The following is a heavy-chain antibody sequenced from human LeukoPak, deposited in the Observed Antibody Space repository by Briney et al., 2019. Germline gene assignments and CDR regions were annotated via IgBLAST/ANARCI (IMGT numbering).Heavy chain of an antibody. CDR3: ARASSGWYGLFDY. CDR1: GVSTKSYYY. Sequence: SETLSLTCTVSGVSTKSYYYWSWIRQPPGKGLEWIGYIYYSGSTNYNPSLKSRVTISVDTSKNQFSLKLSSVTAADTAVYYCARASSGWYGLFDYWGRGTLVTVSS. CDR2: IYYSGST. V-gene: IGHV4-59*01. J-gene: IGHJ4*02. D-gene: IGHD6-19*01.